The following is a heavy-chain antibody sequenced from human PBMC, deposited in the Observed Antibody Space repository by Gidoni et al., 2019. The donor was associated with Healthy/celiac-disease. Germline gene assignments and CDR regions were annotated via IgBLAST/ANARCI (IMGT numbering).Heavy chain of an antibody. V-gene: IGHV4-30-4*01. CDR1: GGSISSGDYY. CDR2: IYYSGST. Sequence: QVQLQESGPGLVKPSQTLSLTCTVSGGSISSGDYYWSWIRQPPGKGLEWIGYIYYSGSTYYNPSLKSRVTISVDTSKNQFSLKLSSVTAADTAVYYCAGYVEMAIIKRIRYFQHWGQGTLVTVSS. CDR3: AGYVEMAIIKRIRYFQH. D-gene: IGHD2-21*01. J-gene: IGHJ1*01.